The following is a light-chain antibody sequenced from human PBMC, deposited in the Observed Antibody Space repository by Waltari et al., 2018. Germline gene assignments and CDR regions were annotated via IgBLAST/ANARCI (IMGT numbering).Light chain of an antibody. CDR3: QVWESSGDHPTAV. CDR1: NIGAKS. CDR2: YDS. V-gene: IGLV3-21*01. Sequence: SYVLTPPPSVSVAPGTTAIITCAGNNIGAKSFHWYQQKPGQAPGVVMYYDSDRPSGIPERFSGSNSGDTATLTITRVEAGDEADYSCQVWESSGDHPTAVFGGGTKLTVL. J-gene: IGLJ3*02.